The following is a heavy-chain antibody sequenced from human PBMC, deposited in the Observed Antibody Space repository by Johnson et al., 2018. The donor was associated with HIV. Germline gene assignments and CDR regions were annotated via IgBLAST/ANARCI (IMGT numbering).Heavy chain of an antibody. CDR3: ASEYSYGSHDAFDI. CDR1: GFTFSSYA. V-gene: IGHV3-64*01. D-gene: IGHD5-18*01. CDR2: ISSNGGST. Sequence: VQLVESGGGLVQPGGSLRLSCAASGFTFSSYAMHWVRQAPGKGLESVSAISSNGGSTYYANSVKGRFTISRDNSENTLYLQMNSLRAEDTAVYYCASEYSYGSHDAFDIWGQGTMVTVSS. J-gene: IGHJ3*02.